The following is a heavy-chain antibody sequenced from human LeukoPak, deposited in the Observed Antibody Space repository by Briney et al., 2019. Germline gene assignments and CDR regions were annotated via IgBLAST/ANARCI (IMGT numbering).Heavy chain of an antibody. J-gene: IGHJ2*01. D-gene: IGHD6-19*01. CDR3: ARDSPTVAGTFYWYFDL. V-gene: IGHV4-4*07. CDR2: IYTSGST. CDR1: GGSIRSYY. Sequence: SETLSLTCTVSGGSIRSYYWSWIRQPAGKGLEWIGRIYTSGSTNYNPSLKSRVTMSVDTSKNQFSLKLSSVTAADTAVYYCARDSPTVAGTFYWYFDLWGRGTLVTVSS.